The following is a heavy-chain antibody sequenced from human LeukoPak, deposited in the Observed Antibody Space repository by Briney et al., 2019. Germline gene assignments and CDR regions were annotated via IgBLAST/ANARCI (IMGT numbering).Heavy chain of an antibody. D-gene: IGHD3-16*01. CDR3: AAARGIRYYFDY. J-gene: IGHJ4*02. Sequence: SETLSLTCTVSGGSISSSSYYWGWIRQPPGKGLEWIGYIYYSVSTNYNPSLKSRVTMSVDKSKNHFSLKLSSVTAADTAVYYCAAARGIRYYFDYWGQGTLFTVSS. CDR1: GGSISSSSYY. CDR2: IYYSVST. V-gene: IGHV4-61*05.